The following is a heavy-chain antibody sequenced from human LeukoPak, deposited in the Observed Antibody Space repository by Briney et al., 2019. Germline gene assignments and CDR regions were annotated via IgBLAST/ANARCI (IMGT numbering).Heavy chain of an antibody. Sequence: GGPLRLSCAASGFTFSSYAMSWVRQAPGKGLEWVSAISGSGGSTYYADSVKGRFTISRDNSKNTLYLQMNSLRAEDTAVYYCAKGTVAGTYSYYFDYWGQGTLVTVSS. D-gene: IGHD6-19*01. J-gene: IGHJ4*02. V-gene: IGHV3-23*01. CDR3: AKGTVAGTYSYYFDY. CDR2: ISGSGGST. CDR1: GFTFSSYA.